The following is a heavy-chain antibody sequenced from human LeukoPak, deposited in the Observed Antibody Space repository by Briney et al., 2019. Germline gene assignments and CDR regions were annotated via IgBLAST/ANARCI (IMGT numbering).Heavy chain of an antibody. D-gene: IGHD4-17*01. CDR1: GFTFSSYG. CDR3: AKLREGTTVTSLYDAFDI. V-gene: IGHV3-23*01. Sequence: SGGSLRLSCAVSGFTFSSYGMSWVRQAPGKGLEWVSAISGSGAATYYADSVKGRFTISRDNSKNTLYLQMNSLRAEDTAVYHCAKLREGTTVTSLYDAFDIWGQGTMVTVSS. CDR2: ISGSGAAT. J-gene: IGHJ3*02.